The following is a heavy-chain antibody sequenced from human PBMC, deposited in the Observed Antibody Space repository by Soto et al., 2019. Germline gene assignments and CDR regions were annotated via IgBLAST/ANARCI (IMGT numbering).Heavy chain of an antibody. CDR3: ARASGTGVGTTSY. Sequence: QVQLVQSGPEVKKPGASAKVSRKASGYIFSNYGINWMRQAPGQGLEWMGWISAYNGERKYAQKFQGRVSMTTDTSTNTAYLELGSLRSDDTAVYYCARASGTGVGTTSYWGQGTLVTVSS. CDR2: ISAYNGER. J-gene: IGHJ4*02. V-gene: IGHV1-18*01. CDR1: GYIFSNYG. D-gene: IGHD1-26*01.